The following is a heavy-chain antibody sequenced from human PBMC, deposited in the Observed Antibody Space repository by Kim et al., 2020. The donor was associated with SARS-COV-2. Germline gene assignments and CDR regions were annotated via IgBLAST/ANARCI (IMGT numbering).Heavy chain of an antibody. CDR3: ARDGPRSGSGSPPSYFDY. D-gene: IGHD3-10*01. V-gene: IGHV3-23*01. Sequence: KGRFTISRDNAKNTVYLQMKSLSAEDTAVYYCARDGPRSGSGSPPSYFDYWGQGTLVTVSS. J-gene: IGHJ4*02.